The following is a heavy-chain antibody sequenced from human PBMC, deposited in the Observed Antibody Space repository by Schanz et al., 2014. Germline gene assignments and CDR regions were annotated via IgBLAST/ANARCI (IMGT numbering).Heavy chain of an antibody. J-gene: IGHJ4*02. CDR1: GFTFSSYG. CDR2: IWYDENNK. Sequence: QVQLAESGGGVVQFGRSLRLSCAASGFTFSSYGMHWVRQAPGKGLEWVVVIWYDENNKYYADSVKGRFTMSRDNSKNTLYLQMNSLRAEDTAVYYCARANYRRKINFAYWGRGTLVTVSS. D-gene: IGHD3-10*01. V-gene: IGHV3-33*01. CDR3: ARANYRRKINFAY.